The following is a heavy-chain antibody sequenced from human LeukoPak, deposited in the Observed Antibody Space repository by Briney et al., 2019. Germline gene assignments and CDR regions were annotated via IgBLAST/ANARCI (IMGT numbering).Heavy chain of an antibody. V-gene: IGHV4-31*03. J-gene: IGHJ6*02. Sequence: SQTLSLTCTVSGGSISSGYYWSWIRQHPGKGLEWIGYIYYSGSTYYNPSLKSRVTISVDTSKNQFSLKLSSVTAADTAVYYCARDRRGYYDSSGYYTPTGYGMDVWGQGTTVTVSS. D-gene: IGHD3-22*01. CDR2: IYYSGST. CDR1: GGSISSGYY. CDR3: ARDRRGYYDSSGYYTPTGYGMDV.